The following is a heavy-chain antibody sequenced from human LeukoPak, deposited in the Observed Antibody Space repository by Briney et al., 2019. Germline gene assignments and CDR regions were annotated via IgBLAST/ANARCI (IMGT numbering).Heavy chain of an antibody. CDR1: GFTFSNYA. Sequence: GGSLRLSCAASGFTFSNYAMSWVRQAPGKGLEWVSSIDSGGTTHYADSVKGRFTISRDNSKNTLFLQMNSLRAEDTAVYYCAKYFYDSSTYSFDYWGQGTLVTVSS. CDR2: IDSGGTT. D-gene: IGHD3-22*01. V-gene: IGHV3-23*01. CDR3: AKYFYDSSTYSFDY. J-gene: IGHJ4*02.